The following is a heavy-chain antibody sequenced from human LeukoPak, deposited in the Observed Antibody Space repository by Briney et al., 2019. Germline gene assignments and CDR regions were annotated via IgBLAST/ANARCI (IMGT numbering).Heavy chain of an antibody. D-gene: IGHD5-18*01. Sequence: SETLSLTCTVSGGSISSHYWSWIWQPPGKGLEWIGYIYYSGSTNYNPSLKSRVTISVDTSKNQFSLKLSSVTAADTAVYYCARENVDTLFFDYWGQGTLVTVSS. J-gene: IGHJ4*02. CDR1: GGSISSHY. V-gene: IGHV4-59*11. CDR3: ARENVDTLFFDY. CDR2: IYYSGST.